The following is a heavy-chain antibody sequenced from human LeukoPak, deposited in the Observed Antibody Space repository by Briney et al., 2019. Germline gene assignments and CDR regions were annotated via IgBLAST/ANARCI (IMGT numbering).Heavy chain of an antibody. D-gene: IGHD5/OR15-5a*01. Sequence: SETLSPTCTVSGGSISSYYWSWIRQPAGKGLEWIGRIYTSGSTNYNPSLKSRVTMSVDTSKNQFSLKPSSVTAADTAVYYCAGVGPSPLLSIYWYFDLWGRGTLVTVSS. CDR2: IYTSGST. V-gene: IGHV4-4*07. CDR3: AGVGPSPLLSIYWYFDL. CDR1: GGSISSYY. J-gene: IGHJ2*01.